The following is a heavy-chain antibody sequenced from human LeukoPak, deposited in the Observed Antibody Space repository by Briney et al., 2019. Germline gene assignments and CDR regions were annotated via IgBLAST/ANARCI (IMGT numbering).Heavy chain of an antibody. J-gene: IGHJ4*02. Sequence: GGSLILSCAASGFTFSNYWMTWVRQAPGRGLEWVADINQDGSEKHYVDSVKGQFTISRDNAKNSLSLQMNSLRGEDAAVYYCARRDGYNRNLYFDYWGQGTLVTVSS. CDR2: INQDGSEK. CDR3: ARRDGYNRNLYFDY. CDR1: GFTFSNYW. D-gene: IGHD5-24*01. V-gene: IGHV3-7*04.